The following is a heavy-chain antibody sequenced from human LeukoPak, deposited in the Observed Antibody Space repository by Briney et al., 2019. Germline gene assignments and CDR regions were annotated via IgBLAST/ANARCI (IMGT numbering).Heavy chain of an antibody. D-gene: IGHD6-19*01. V-gene: IGHV3-7*01. CDR3: ARRGTIAVPVFWFDP. CDR2: IKQDGSEK. Sequence: GGSPRLSCAASGFSFSDAWMSWVRQAPGKGLEWVANIKQDGSEKYYLDSLEGRFTISRDNAKNSVYLQINRLRAEDTAVYYCARRGTIAVPVFWFDPWGQGTLVIVSS. J-gene: IGHJ5*02. CDR1: GFSFSDAW.